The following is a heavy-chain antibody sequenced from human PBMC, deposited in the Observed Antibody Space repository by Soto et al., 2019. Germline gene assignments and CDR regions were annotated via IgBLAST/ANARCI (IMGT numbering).Heavy chain of an antibody. J-gene: IGHJ4*02. CDR2: IIPILGIA. D-gene: IGHD3-10*01. CDR3: ATKNTMAAYDY. V-gene: IGHV1-69*02. Sequence: QVQLVQSGAEVKKPGSSVKVSCKASGGTFISYTISWVRQAPGQGLEWMGRIIPILGIANYAQKFQGRVTITADKSTSTAYMELSSLRSEDTAVYYCATKNTMAAYDYWGQGTLVTVSS. CDR1: GGTFISYT.